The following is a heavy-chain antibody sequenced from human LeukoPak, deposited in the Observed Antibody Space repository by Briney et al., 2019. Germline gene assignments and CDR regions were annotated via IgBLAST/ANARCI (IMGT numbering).Heavy chain of an antibody. D-gene: IGHD6-19*01. CDR3: ARGPRSSGYFDY. CDR1: GGSFSGYY. Sequence: SETLSLTCAVYGGSFSGYYWSWIRQPPGKGLEWIGEINQSGSTNYNPSLKSRVTISVDTSKNQFSLKLSSVTAADTAVYYCARGPRSSGYFDYWGQGTLVTVSS. V-gene: IGHV4-34*01. CDR2: INQSGST. J-gene: IGHJ4*02.